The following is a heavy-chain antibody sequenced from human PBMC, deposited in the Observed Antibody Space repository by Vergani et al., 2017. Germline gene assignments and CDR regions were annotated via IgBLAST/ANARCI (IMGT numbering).Heavy chain of an antibody. V-gene: IGHV4-4*07. D-gene: IGHD3-10*01. CDR1: GGSISSYY. J-gene: IGHJ2*01. Sequence: QVQLQESGPGLVKPSETLSLTCTVSGGSISSYYWSWIRQPAGKGLEWIGRIYTSGSTNYNPSLKSRVTMSVDTSKTQFSLKLSSVTAADTAVYYCARELTWFGEEPWYFDLWGRGTLVTVSS. CDR3: ARELTWFGEEPWYFDL. CDR2: IYTSGST.